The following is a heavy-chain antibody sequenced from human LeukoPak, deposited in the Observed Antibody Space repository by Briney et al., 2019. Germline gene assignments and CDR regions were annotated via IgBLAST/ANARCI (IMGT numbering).Heavy chain of an antibody. J-gene: IGHJ6*02. Sequence: GGSLRLSCVASGFTFSSYSMSWVRQAPGKGLGWVSAISESGGSTFYADSVKGRFTVSRDNSKDTLYLHMNNVRAEDTAAYYCTKDQAADDPNFYYGMDVWGQGSTVTVSS. D-gene: IGHD6-13*01. V-gene: IGHV3-23*01. CDR1: GFTFSSYS. CDR3: TKDQAADDPNFYYGMDV. CDR2: ISESGGST.